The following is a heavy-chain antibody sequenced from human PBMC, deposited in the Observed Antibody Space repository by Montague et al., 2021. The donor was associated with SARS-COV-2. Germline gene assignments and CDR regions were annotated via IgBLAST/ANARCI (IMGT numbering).Heavy chain of an antibody. Sequence: TLSLTCTVSGGSISSDCYYWSWIRQHPGKGLEWIGYINYSGSGYYSLSLKSRVTISIDTSKNQFSLRLSSVTTADTAVYYCARARTSFIVVVYDFDYWGQGTLVTVSS. CDR2: INYSGSG. J-gene: IGHJ4*02. D-gene: IGHD2-21*01. V-gene: IGHV4-31*03. CDR3: ARARTSFIVVVYDFDY. CDR1: GGSISSDCYY.